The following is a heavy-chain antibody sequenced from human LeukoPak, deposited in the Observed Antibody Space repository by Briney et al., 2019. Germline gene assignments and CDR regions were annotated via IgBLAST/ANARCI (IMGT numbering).Heavy chain of an antibody. Sequence: SETLSLTCTVSGGSISSYCWSWIRQPPGKGLEWIGYIYYSGSTNYNPSLKSRVTISVDTSKNQFSLKLSSVTAADTAVYYCASLYCSSTSCYDYWGQGTLVTVSS. V-gene: IGHV4-59*01. D-gene: IGHD2-2*01. J-gene: IGHJ4*02. CDR3: ASLYCSSTSCYDY. CDR2: IYYSGST. CDR1: GGSISSYC.